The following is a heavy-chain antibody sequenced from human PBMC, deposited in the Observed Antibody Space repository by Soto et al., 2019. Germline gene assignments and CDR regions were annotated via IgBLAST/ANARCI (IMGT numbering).Heavy chain of an antibody. J-gene: IGHJ4*02. Sequence: QLQLQESGSGLVKPSQTLVLTCTVSGDSISRDGYSWNWVRQPPGKGLEWIGFIYNSGATYYNPSLKSRVTTSVDKSKNQFSLRLASVTAADTAVYYCAREMSYHFDSWGQGTLVTVSS. CDR2: IYNSGAT. CDR1: GDSISRDGYS. V-gene: IGHV4-30-2*01. D-gene: IGHD2-2*02. CDR3: AREMSYHFDS.